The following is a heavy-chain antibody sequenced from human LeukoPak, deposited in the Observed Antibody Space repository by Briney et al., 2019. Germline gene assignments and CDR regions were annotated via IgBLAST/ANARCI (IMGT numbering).Heavy chain of an antibody. D-gene: IGHD1-26*01. Sequence: SETLSLTCTVSGASISSGSYYWSWIRQPVGKGLEWIGRIYTSGSTNYNPSLKRRVTISVDTSKNQFSLKLSSVTAADTAVYYCARDAGSNPTWFDPWGQRTLVTVSS. CDR1: GASISSGSYY. J-gene: IGHJ5*02. V-gene: IGHV4-61*02. CDR2: IYTSGST. CDR3: ARDAGSNPTWFDP.